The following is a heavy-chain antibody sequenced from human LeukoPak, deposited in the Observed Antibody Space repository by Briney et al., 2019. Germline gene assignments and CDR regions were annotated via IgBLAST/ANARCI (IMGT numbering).Heavy chain of an antibody. CDR2: ISGRDGRT. V-gene: IGHV3-23*01. CDR1: GFTFSSYA. D-gene: IGHD3-22*01. J-gene: IGHJ4*02. Sequence: GGSLRLSCAASGFTFSSYAMSWVRQAPGRGLEWVSAISGRDGRTYYTDAVRGRFTISRDNSRNTLSLQMDSLRAEDTAVYYCAKDHESDGYPCLDHWGLGTLVTVSS. CDR3: AKDHESDGYPCLDH.